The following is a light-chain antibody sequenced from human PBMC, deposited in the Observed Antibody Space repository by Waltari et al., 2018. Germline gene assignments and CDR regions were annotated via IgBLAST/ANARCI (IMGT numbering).Light chain of an antibody. J-gene: IGLJ2*01. V-gene: IGLV6-57*01. CDR1: SGSISSNS. CDR2: KDN. Sequence: NFMLTQPHSVSESPGKTVTISCTRSSGSISSNSVQWYQQRPGSSPTTVIYKDNQRPPGVPDRFSGSIDSSSNSASLTISGLKTDDEADYYCQSYDRSNQVFGGGTKLTVL. CDR3: QSYDRSNQV.